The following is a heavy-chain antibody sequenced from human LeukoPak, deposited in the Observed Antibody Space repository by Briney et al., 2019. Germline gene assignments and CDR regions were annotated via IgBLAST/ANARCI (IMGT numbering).Heavy chain of an antibody. CDR2: IRYDGSNK. J-gene: IGHJ4*02. V-gene: IGHV3-30*02. CDR3: ARLSTAVADSDY. D-gene: IGHD6-13*01. Sequence: PGGSLRLSCAASGFTFSSYGMHWVRQAPGKGLEWVAFIRYDGSNKYYADSVKGRFTISRDNAKNSLYLQMNSLRAEDTAVYYCARLSTAVADSDYWGQGTLVTVSS. CDR1: GFTFSSYG.